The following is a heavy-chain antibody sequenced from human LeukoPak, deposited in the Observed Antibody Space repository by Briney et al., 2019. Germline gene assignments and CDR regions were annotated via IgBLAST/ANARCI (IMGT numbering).Heavy chain of an antibody. D-gene: IGHD3-10*01. CDR1: GGSISSGDYY. CDR2: ISSRGRT. V-gene: IGHV4-30-4*01. CDR3: ARGQYGSGIVY. Sequence: SETLSLTCTVSGGSISSGDYYWSWIRQPPGKGLEWIGYISSRGRTYYKPSLKSRITASIDTAKNQFSLRLSSVTAADTAVYYCARGQYGSGIVYWGQGTLVTVSS. J-gene: IGHJ4*02.